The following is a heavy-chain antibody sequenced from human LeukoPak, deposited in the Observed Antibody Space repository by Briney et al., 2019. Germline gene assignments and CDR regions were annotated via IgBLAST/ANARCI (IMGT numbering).Heavy chain of an antibody. J-gene: IGHJ4*02. Sequence: GGSLRLSCAASGFTFSSYAMHWVRQAPGKGLEWVAVISYDGSNKYYADSVKGRFTISRDNSKNTLYLQMNSLRAEDTAVYYCARPPIFGVVMYFDYWGQGTLVTVSS. D-gene: IGHD3-3*01. V-gene: IGHV3-30*01. CDR2: ISYDGSNK. CDR1: GFTFSSYA. CDR3: ARPPIFGVVMYFDY.